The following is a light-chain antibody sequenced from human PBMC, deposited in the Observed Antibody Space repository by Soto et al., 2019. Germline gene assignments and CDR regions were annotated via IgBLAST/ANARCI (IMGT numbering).Light chain of an antibody. Sequence: EIVMTQSPATLSVSPGERATLSCRASQSVSSNLAWYQQKPGQAPRLLIYGASTRATGIPARFSGSGSGTEFTLTISSLPSEDFAVDYCQQYNNWPLYTFGQGTKLEIK. J-gene: IGKJ2*01. CDR1: QSVSSN. V-gene: IGKV3-15*01. CDR3: QQYNNWPLYT. CDR2: GAS.